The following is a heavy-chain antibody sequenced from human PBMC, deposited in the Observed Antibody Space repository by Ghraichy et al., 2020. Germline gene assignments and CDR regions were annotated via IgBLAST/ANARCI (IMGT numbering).Heavy chain of an antibody. V-gene: IGHV3-23*01. CDR2: ISGSGGNT. Sequence: GGSLRLSCAASGFTFSSYAMSWVRQAPGKGLEWVSAISGSGGNTYYAASVKGRFTISRDNSKSTLYLQMNSLRAEDTAIYYCAKDWPGYGSSWNGDCWGQGTLVTVFS. CDR1: GFTFSSYA. CDR3: AKDWPGYGSSWNGDC. D-gene: IGHD6-13*01. J-gene: IGHJ4*02.